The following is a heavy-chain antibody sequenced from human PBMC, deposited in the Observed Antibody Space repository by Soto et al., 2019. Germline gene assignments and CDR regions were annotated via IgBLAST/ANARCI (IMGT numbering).Heavy chain of an antibody. V-gene: IGHV3-23*01. CDR1: GFTFSKYA. CDR2: ITGSGNTI. J-gene: IGHJ4*02. CDR3: AKEDVAGDGLWLVSD. Sequence: DVQLLESGGGLVQPGGSLRLSCVASGFTFSKYAMIWVRQAPGKGQEWVSGITGSGNTIEYADSVKGRFSISSDNSKNTLDLQMTSLSAEDTAMYYCAKEDVAGDGLWLVSDWGQGTLVTLS. D-gene: IGHD2-21*02.